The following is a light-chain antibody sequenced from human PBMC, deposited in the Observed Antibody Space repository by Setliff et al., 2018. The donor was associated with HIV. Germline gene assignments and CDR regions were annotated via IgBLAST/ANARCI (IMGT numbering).Light chain of an antibody. Sequence: NFMLTQPHSVWESPGKTVTISCTRSSGNIASNYVQWYLQRPGTSPTTVIFEDHRRPSGFPDRFSASIDRSSNSASLIISGLTTEDEGDYYCQSSDSTSPAVFGGGTKVTVL. CDR3: QSSDSTSPAV. V-gene: IGLV6-57*01. CDR2: EDH. CDR1: SGNIASNY. J-gene: IGLJ3*02.